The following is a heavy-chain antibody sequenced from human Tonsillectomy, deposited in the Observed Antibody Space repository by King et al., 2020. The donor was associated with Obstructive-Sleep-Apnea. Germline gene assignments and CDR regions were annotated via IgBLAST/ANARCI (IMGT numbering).Heavy chain of an antibody. CDR3: ARFTTVTAWNFDY. D-gene: IGHD4-17*01. V-gene: IGHV5-51*01. J-gene: IGHJ4*02. CDR1: ECIFTNFW. Sequence: KLVQSGAEVKKPGESLKISCKVSECIFTNFWIGWVRQMPGKGLEWMGIIYPTDSDTRYSPSFQGQVTFSADKSINTAYLQWTSLKASDTAVYYCARFTTVTAWNFDYWGQGTLVTVSS. CDR2: IYPTDSDT.